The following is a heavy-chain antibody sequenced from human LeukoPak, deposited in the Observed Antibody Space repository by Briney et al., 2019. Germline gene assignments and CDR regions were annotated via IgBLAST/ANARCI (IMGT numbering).Heavy chain of an antibody. V-gene: IGHV4-59*01. CDR1: GGSISSYY. D-gene: IGHD3-10*01. CDR3: ARERYYGSGSYVDY. Sequence: SETLSLTCTVSGGSISSYYWSWIRQPPGKGLEWIGCIYYSGSTNYNPSLKSRVTISVDTSKNQFSLKLSSVTAADTAVYYCARERYYGSGSYVDYWGQGTLVTVSS. J-gene: IGHJ4*02. CDR2: IYYSGST.